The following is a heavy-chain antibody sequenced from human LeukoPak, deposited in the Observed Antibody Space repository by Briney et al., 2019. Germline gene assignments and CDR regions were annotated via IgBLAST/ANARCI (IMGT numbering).Heavy chain of an antibody. CDR3: ARSPAEVVVDDAFDI. V-gene: IGHV3-73*01. J-gene: IGHJ3*02. CDR2: IRSKANSYAT. CDR1: GFTFSGSA. Sequence: GGSLRLSCAASGFTFSGSAMHWVRQASGKGLEWVGRIRSKANSYATAYAASVKGRFTISRDNAKNSLYLQMNSLRAEDTAVYYCARSPAEVVVDDAFDIWGQGTMVTVSS. D-gene: IGHD3-22*01.